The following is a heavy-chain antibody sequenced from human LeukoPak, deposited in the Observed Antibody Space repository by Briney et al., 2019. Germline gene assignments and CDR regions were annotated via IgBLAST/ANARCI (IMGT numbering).Heavy chain of an antibody. D-gene: IGHD1-26*01. CDR3: ARVRGSSGSYEYYHYMDV. J-gene: IGHJ6*03. V-gene: IGHV6-1*01. CDR1: GDSVSSNSAA. CDR2: TYYRSKWYN. Sequence: SQTLSLTCAISGDSVSSNSAAWNWIRQSPSRGLEWLGRTYYRSKWYNDYAVSVKSRITINPDTSKNQFSLQLNSVTPEDTAVYYCARVRGSSGSYEYYHYMDVWGKGTTVTISS.